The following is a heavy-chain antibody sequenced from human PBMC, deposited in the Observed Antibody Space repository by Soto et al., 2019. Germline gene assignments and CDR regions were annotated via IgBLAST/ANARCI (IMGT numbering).Heavy chain of an antibody. J-gene: IGHJ4*02. CDR3: ARTTAVNNTVRSRYFFDY. Sequence: SETLSLTCSVSGGSVSDKTYYWSWIRQPPGKRLEWIGYVYYSGTTNYNPSLKSRVTISVDLSKNRFSLRLSSVTTADTALYYCARTTAVNNTVRSRYFFDYWGQGTLVTVSS. V-gene: IGHV4-61*01. CDR2: VYYSGTT. D-gene: IGHD4-17*01. CDR1: GGSVSDKTYY.